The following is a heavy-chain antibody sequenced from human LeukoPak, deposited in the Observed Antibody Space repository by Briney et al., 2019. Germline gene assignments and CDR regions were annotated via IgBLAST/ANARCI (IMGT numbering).Heavy chain of an antibody. V-gene: IGHV3-7*01. CDR2: IKQDGSEK. D-gene: IGHD3-3*01. Sequence: GGSLRLSCAASGFTFSSSWMSWVRQAPGKGLEWVANIKQDGSEKYYVDSVKGRFTISRDNAKNSLYLQMNSLRAEDTAVYYCARDGQYYDFWSGPSAFDIWGQGTMVTVSS. CDR1: GFTFSSSW. CDR3: ARDGQYYDFWSGPSAFDI. J-gene: IGHJ3*02.